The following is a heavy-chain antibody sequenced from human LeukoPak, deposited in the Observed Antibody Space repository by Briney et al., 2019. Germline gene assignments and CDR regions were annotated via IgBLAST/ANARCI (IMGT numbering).Heavy chain of an antibody. V-gene: IGHV4-61*02. CDR1: GDSISSGNYY. CDR2: IYTSGNT. Sequence: SETLSLTCTVSGDSISSGNYYWTWIRQPAGKGLEWIGRIYTSGNTNYNPSLKSQVTISMDTSKNQFSLNLNSVTAADTAVYYCARDRAGDSFXIWGQGTMVT. CDR3: ARDRAGDSFXI. J-gene: IGHJ3*02. D-gene: IGHD7-27*01.